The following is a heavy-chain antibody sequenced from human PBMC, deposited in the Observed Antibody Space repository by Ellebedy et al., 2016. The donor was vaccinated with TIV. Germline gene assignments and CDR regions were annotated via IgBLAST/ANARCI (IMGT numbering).Heavy chain of an antibody. CDR2: ISSSGVSS. D-gene: IGHD3-22*01. CDR3: AKLDSSGYYYGRLDY. V-gene: IGHV3-23*01. J-gene: IGHJ4*02. Sequence: GGSLRLSCAASGFTFRNFAMTWVRQAPGKGLEWVSSISSSGVSSDYADSVRGRVTISRDNSKSTLYLQMVSLRADDSAEYYCAKLDSSGYYYGRLDYWGQGTLVTVSS. CDR1: GFTFRNFA.